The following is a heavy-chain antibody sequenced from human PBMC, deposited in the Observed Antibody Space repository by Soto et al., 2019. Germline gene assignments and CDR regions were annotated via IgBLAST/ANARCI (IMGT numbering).Heavy chain of an antibody. CDR1: GFTFSIYG. Sequence: PGGSLRLSCAASGFTFSIYGMHWVRHAPGKGLEWVAVIWYDGSNKYYADSVKGRFTISRDNSKNTLYLQMNSLRAEDTAVYYCARDGCSGGSCDLGYYYGMDVWGQGTTVTVSS. D-gene: IGHD2-15*01. V-gene: IGHV3-33*01. CDR3: ARDGCSGGSCDLGYYYGMDV. CDR2: IWYDGSNK. J-gene: IGHJ6*02.